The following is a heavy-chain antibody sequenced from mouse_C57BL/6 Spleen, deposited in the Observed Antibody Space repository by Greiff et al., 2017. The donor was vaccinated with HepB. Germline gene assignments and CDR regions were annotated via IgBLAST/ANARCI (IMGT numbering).Heavy chain of an antibody. V-gene: IGHV5-6*01. CDR3: ARHQSIYYYGSSHWYFDV. CDR1: GFTFSSYG. CDR2: ISSGGSYT. J-gene: IGHJ1*03. Sequence: DVHLVESGGDLVKPGGSLKLSCAASGFTFSSYGMSWVRQTPDKRLEWVATISSGGSYTYYPDSVKGRFTISRDNAKNTLYLQMSSLKSEDTAMYYCARHQSIYYYGSSHWYFDVWGTGTTVTVSS. D-gene: IGHD1-1*01.